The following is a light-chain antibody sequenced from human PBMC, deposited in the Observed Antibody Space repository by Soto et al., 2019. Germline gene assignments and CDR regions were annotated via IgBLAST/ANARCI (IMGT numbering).Light chain of an antibody. V-gene: IGKV3-15*01. CDR3: QQYSKWPLFT. Sequence: EIVMTQSPATLSVSPGERATLSCRASQSVSSNLAWYQQRPGQPPRLPIYGASTRATGIPARFSGSGSGTEFTLTISSLQSEDFAVYYCQQYSKWPLFTFGPGTRVDIK. J-gene: IGKJ3*01. CDR1: QSVSSN. CDR2: GAS.